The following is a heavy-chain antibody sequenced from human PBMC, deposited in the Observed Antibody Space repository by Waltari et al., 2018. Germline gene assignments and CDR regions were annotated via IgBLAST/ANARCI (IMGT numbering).Heavy chain of an antibody. V-gene: IGHV3-53*01. CDR1: GFTVSSNY. J-gene: IGHJ6*02. CDR2: IYSGGST. D-gene: IGHD3-10*01. CDR3: ASTRVATGYGMVV. Sequence: EVQLVESGGGLIQPGGYLRLSCAASGFTVSSNYMSWVRQAPGKGLEWVSVIYSGGSTYIADSLKGRYTISSDNSKNTLYLQMNSLSAEDTAVHYCASTRVATGYGMVVWGQGTTGTVSS.